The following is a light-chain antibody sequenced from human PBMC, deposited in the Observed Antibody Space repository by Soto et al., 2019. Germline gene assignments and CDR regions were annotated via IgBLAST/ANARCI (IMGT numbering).Light chain of an antibody. CDR3: QHYDSSPGFT. V-gene: IGKV3-20*01. CDR2: GAS. J-gene: IGKJ4*01. CDR1: QSFHTNY. Sequence: EIVLTQSPGTLSLSPGERATLSCSASQSFHTNYLAWYQHRPGQAPRLLIYGASIRASGIPERFSGRGSGRDFTLTISRLEPEDSAVYYCQHYDSSPGFTFGGGTKMEIK.